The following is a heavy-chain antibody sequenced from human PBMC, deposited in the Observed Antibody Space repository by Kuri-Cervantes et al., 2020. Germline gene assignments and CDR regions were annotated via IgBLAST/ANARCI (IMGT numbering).Heavy chain of an antibody. CDR2: IYYSGST. V-gene: IGHV4-61*01. CDR3: ARGRDGYSNDAFDI. J-gene: IGHJ3*02. CDR1: GGSVSSGSHY. D-gene: IGHD5-24*01. Sequence: SETLSLTCTVSGGSVSSGSHYWSWIRQSPGKGLEWIGYIYYSGSTNYNPSLKSRVTISVDTSQNQFSLKLSSVTAADTAVYYCARGRDGYSNDAFDIWGQGTMVTVSS.